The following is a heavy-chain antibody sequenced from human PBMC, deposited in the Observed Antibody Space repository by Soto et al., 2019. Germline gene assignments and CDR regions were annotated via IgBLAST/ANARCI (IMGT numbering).Heavy chain of an antibody. CDR2: INPSGGST. Sequence: ASVKVSCKASGYTFTSYYMHWVRQAPGQGLEWMGIINPSGGSTSYAQKYQGRVTMTRDTSTSTVYMELSSLRSEDTAVYYCARDALWFGELLSGWFDPWGQGTLVTVSS. D-gene: IGHD3-10*01. J-gene: IGHJ5*02. V-gene: IGHV1-46*01. CDR3: ARDALWFGELLSGWFDP. CDR1: GYTFTSYY.